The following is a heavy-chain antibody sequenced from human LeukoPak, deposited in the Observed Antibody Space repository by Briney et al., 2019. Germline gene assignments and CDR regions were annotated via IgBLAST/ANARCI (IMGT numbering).Heavy chain of an antibody. V-gene: IGHV3-7*03. Sequence: GGSLRLSCAASGFTFSNYWMAWVRQAPGKGLEWVANIKQDGREKYYVDSVKGRFTISRDNAKNSLYLQMNSLRAEDTAVYYCARAYGAFDIWGQGTMVTVSS. CDR1: GFTFSNYW. J-gene: IGHJ3*02. D-gene: IGHD4-17*01. CDR2: IKQDGREK. CDR3: ARAYGAFDI.